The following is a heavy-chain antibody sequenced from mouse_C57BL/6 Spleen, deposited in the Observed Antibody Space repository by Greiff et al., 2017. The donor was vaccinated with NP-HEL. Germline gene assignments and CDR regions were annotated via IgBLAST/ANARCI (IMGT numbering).Heavy chain of an antibody. CDR1: GYTFTSYW. D-gene: IGHD1-1*01. CDR3: ARRASTTVVAYYYAMDY. V-gene: IGHV1-69*01. CDR2: IDPSDSYT. Sequence: QVQLQQSGAELVMPGASVKLSCKASGYTFTSYWMHWVKQRPGQGLGWIGEIDPSDSYTNSNQKFKGKSTLTVDKSSSTAYMQLSSLTSEDSAVYYCARRASTTVVAYYYAMDYWGQGTSVTVSS. J-gene: IGHJ4*01.